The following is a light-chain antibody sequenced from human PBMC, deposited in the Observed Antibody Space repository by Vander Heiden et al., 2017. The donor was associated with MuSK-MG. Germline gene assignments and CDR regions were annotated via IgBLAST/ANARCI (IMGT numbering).Light chain of an antibody. CDR1: SSDVGGYNY. J-gene: IGLJ1*01. CDR2: DVS. Sequence: SALTPPASVSGSPGQSITISCTGTSSDVGGYNYVSWYQQHPGKAPKLMIYDVSNRPSGVSNRFSGSKSGNTASLTISGLQAEDEADYYCSSYTSSSTFYVFGTGTKVTVL. CDR3: SSYTSSSTFYV. V-gene: IGLV2-14*01.